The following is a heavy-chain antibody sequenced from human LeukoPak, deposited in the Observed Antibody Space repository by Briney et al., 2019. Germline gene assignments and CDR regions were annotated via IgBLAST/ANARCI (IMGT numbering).Heavy chain of an antibody. J-gene: IGHJ6*03. Sequence: SETLSLTCTVSGGSISSYYWSWIRQPAGKGLELIGRIYTSGSTNYNPSLKSRVTMSVDTSKNQFSLKLSSVTAADTAVYYCAREILWFGEFQSYYYMDVWGKGTTVTVSS. D-gene: IGHD3-10*01. CDR3: AREILWFGEFQSYYYMDV. V-gene: IGHV4-4*07. CDR2: IYTSGST. CDR1: GGSISSYY.